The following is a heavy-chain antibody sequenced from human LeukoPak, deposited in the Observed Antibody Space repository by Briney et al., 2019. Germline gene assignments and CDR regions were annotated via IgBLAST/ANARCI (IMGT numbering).Heavy chain of an antibody. J-gene: IGHJ4*02. Sequence: PGGSLRLSCAASGFTFSSYGMHWVRQAPGKGLEWVAFIRYGGSNKYYADSVKGRFTISRDNSKNTLYLQMNSLRAEVTAVYYCAKDLMVDILTGYQSPFDYWGQGTLVTVSS. V-gene: IGHV3-30*02. CDR1: GFTFSSYG. CDR2: IRYGGSNK. CDR3: AKDLMVDILTGYQSPFDY. D-gene: IGHD3-9*01.